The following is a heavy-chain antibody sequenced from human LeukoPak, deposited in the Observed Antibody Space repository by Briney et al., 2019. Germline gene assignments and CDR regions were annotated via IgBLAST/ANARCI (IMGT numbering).Heavy chain of an antibody. J-gene: IGHJ5*02. CDR1: GYHFTGYH. D-gene: IGHD5/OR15-5a*01. CDR2: ISTDSGDI. V-gene: IGHV1-2*02. CDR3: AGLGSTVEGRIDP. Sequence: GASVKVSCKASGYHFTGYHVHWVRQAPGQGLEWMGRISTDSGDINNAPKFQGRVTMTRDTSINTAYMGLSRLTSDDAAVYYCAGLGSTVEGRIDPWGQGTPVTVSS.